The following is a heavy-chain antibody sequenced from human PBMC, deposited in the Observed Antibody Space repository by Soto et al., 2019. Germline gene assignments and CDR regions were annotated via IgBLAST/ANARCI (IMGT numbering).Heavy chain of an antibody. CDR1: GGSISSYY. Sequence: SETLSLTCTVSGGSISSYYWSWIRQPPGKGLEWIGYIYYRGSTNYNPSLKSRVTISVDTSKNQFSLKLSSVTAADTAVYYCAKNYDFWSGYYDAFDIWGQGTMVTVSS. CDR2: IYYRGST. D-gene: IGHD3-3*01. CDR3: AKNYDFWSGYYDAFDI. J-gene: IGHJ3*02. V-gene: IGHV4-59*08.